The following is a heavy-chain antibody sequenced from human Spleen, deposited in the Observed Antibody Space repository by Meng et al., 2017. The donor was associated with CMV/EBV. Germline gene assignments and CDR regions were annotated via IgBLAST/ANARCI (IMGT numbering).Heavy chain of an antibody. Sequence: IRRPGSSWRWVRPPPGKGLECIGYIYYSGNTYYNTSLKSRLTISLDKSKNQFSLNLNSVTAADTAVYYCARGVAILQFLEKVYYFDSWGQGTLVTVSS. CDR1: IRRPGSS. V-gene: IGHV4-30-2*01. J-gene: IGHJ4*02. D-gene: IGHD3-3*01. CDR2: IYYSGNT. CDR3: ARGVAILQFLEKVYYFDS.